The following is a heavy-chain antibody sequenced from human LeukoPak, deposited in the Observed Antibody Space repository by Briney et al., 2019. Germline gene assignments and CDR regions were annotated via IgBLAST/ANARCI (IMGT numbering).Heavy chain of an antibody. D-gene: IGHD1/OR15-1a*01. Sequence: QAGRSLRLSCAASGFTLTTFGIHWVRQAPGKGLEWVAAISPDGNIEYYTDSVKGRFTISRDNSKNMIYLQMNSLRGEDSAVYYCAKINNDDDYWGQGTLVTVSS. CDR2: ISPDGNIE. CDR3: AKINNDDDY. CDR1: GFTLTTFG. J-gene: IGHJ4*02. V-gene: IGHV3-30*18.